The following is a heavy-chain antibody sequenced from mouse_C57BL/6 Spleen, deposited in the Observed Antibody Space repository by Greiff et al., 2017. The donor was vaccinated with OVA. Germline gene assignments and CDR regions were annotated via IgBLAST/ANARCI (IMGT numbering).Heavy chain of an antibody. CDR2: IWGGGST. D-gene: IGHD2-4*01. J-gene: IGHJ3*01. CDR1: GFSLTSYG. Sequence: VMLVESGPGLVAPSQSLSITCTVSGFSLTSYGVDWVRQPPGKGLEWLGVIWGGGSTNYNSALMSRLSISKDNSKSQVFLKMNSLQTDDTAMYYCAKHGPIYYDYDQAWFAYWGQGTLVTVSA. V-gene: IGHV2-9*01. CDR3: AKHGPIYYDYDQAWFAY.